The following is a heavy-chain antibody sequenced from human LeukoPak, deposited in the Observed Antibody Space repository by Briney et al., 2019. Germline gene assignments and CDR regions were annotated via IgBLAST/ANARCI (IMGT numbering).Heavy chain of an antibody. CDR1: GYSISSGYY. Sequence: SETLSLTCTVSGYSISSGYYWSWIRQPAGKGLEWIGRIYTSGSTNYNPSLKSRVTMSVDTSKNQFSLKLSSVTAADTAVYYCARDLGGQYSSGGNWFDPWGQGTLVTVSS. D-gene: IGHD6-19*01. CDR3: ARDLGGQYSSGGNWFDP. J-gene: IGHJ5*02. V-gene: IGHV4-4*07. CDR2: IYTSGST.